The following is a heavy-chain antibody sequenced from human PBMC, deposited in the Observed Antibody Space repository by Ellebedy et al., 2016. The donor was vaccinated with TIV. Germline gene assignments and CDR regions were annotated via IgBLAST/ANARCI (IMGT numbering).Heavy chain of an antibody. CDR1: GFSFRSYW. J-gene: IGHJ3*02. CDR2: INQGGSER. D-gene: IGHD4-17*01. Sequence: GESLKISCGSSGFSFRSYWMTWVRQAPGKGLEWVANINQGGSERHYVDSVKGRFIVSRDNAKNSLYLQMNSPRDDDTAVYYCATDGSYGDYLSPRHAFAIWGLGTTVTVSS. V-gene: IGHV3-7*01. CDR3: ATDGSYGDYLSPRHAFAI.